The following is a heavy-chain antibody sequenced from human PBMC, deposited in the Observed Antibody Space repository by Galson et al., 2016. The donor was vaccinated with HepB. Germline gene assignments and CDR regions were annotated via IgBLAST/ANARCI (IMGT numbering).Heavy chain of an antibody. Sequence: SVKVSCKASGXSFIXXXIYXXXQAXGQGLEWMGLVNPSGSSTDISTMYAQKFQGRVTMTSDTSTSTVYMELSRLTSEDTAVYYCARPADSGSYASYFDYWGQGTLVTVSS. J-gene: IGHJ4*02. V-gene: IGHV1-46*01. CDR3: ARPADSGSYASYFDY. D-gene: IGHD1-26*01. CDR1: GXSFIXXX. CDR2: VNPSGSSTDIST.